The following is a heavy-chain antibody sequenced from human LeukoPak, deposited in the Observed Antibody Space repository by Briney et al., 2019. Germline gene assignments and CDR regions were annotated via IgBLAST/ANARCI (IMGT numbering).Heavy chain of an antibody. CDR3: VRSHTGSISDFGY. J-gene: IGHJ4*02. D-gene: IGHD6-6*01. CDR2: IINSGEST. V-gene: IGHV3-23*01. CDR1: GFSFNNYA. Sequence: GGSLRLSCAASGFSFNNYAMSWVRQAPGKGLEWVSSIINSGESTWYADSVKGRFTISRDNSKNTLYLQMNSLRAEDTAVYYCVRSHTGSISDFGYWGQGTRVTVSS.